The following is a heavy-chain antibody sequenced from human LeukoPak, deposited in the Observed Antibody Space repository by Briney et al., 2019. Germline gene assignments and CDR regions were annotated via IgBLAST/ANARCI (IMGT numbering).Heavy chain of an antibody. CDR3: AKAGLKGSYGYGANYYYYMDV. D-gene: IGHD5-18*01. Sequence: GGSLRLSCAASGFTFSSYGMHWVRQAPGKGLEWVAVISYDGSNKYYADSVKGRFTISRDNSKNTLYLQMNSLRAEDTAVYYCAKAGLKGSYGYGANYYYYMDVWGKGTTVTVSS. V-gene: IGHV3-30*18. CDR2: ISYDGSNK. CDR1: GFTFSSYG. J-gene: IGHJ6*03.